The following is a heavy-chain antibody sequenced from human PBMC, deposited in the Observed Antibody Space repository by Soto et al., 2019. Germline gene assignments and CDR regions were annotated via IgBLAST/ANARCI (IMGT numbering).Heavy chain of an antibody. D-gene: IGHD3-10*01. CDR2: INHSGST. V-gene: IGHV4-34*01. Sequence: QVQLQQWGAGLLKPSETLSLTCAVYGGSFSGYYWCWIRQPPGKGLAWIGEINHSGSTNYNPSLKSRVTISVDTSKNQYSLKLSSVTAADTAVYYCARVAAVRGVSPWVRGFDPWGQGTLVTVSS. CDR3: ARVAAVRGVSPWVRGFDP. J-gene: IGHJ5*02. CDR1: GGSFSGYY.